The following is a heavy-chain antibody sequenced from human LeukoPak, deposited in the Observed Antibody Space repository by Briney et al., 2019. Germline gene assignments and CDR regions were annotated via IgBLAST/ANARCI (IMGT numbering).Heavy chain of an antibody. J-gene: IGHJ4*02. CDR2: IGTAGDT. CDR1: GFTFSSYD. V-gene: IGHV3-13*01. Sequence: KAGGSLRLSCAASGFTFSSYDMHWVRQATGKGLEWVSAIGTAGDTYYPGSVKGRFTISRENAKNSLYLQMNSLRAGDTAVYYCARGPPNYDSSGYYFLDYWGQETLVTVSS. D-gene: IGHD3-22*01. CDR3: ARGPPNYDSSGYYFLDY.